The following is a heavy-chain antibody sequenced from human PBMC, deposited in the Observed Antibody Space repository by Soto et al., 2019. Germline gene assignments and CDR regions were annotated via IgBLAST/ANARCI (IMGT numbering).Heavy chain of an antibody. V-gene: IGHV4-31*03. J-gene: IGHJ5*02. CDR2: IYHSGST. CDR3: ARDGGTARVLDP. Sequence: QVQLQESGPGLVKPSQTLSLTCTVSGGSISSNGYYWNWIRQYPGKGLEWIGYIYHSGSTYYNPSLKNRVTISLDTSKNRFSLNLSSVTAADTAMYYCARDGGTARVLDPWGPGTRVTVSS. D-gene: IGHD5-18*01. CDR1: GGSISSNGYY.